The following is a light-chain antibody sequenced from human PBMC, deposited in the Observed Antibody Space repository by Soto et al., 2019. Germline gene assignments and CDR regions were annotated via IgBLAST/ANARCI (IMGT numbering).Light chain of an antibody. CDR3: QQYNSWWT. J-gene: IGKJ1*01. CDR1: QSINRW. Sequence: IQMTQSPSTLSASVGDRVTITCRASQSINRWLAWCQQRPGKAPRLLIYYASTLETGVPSRFSGSESGTEFTLTINGLQPDDFATYYCQQYNSWWTFGQGTKVEMK. V-gene: IGKV1-5*01. CDR2: YAS.